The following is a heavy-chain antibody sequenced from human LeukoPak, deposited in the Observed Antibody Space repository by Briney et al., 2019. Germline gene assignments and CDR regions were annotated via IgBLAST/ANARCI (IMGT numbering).Heavy chain of an antibody. Sequence: GGSLRLSCAASGFTFSTYVMSWVRQAPGKGLERVSGISGSGDNTYYADSVKGRFTVSRDNSKNTLYLQMNSLRAEDTAIYYCAKGSGYDTDFDYWGQGTLVTVSS. CDR3: AKGSGYDTDFDY. V-gene: IGHV3-23*01. D-gene: IGHD3-9*01. CDR2: ISGSGDNT. CDR1: GFTFSTYV. J-gene: IGHJ4*02.